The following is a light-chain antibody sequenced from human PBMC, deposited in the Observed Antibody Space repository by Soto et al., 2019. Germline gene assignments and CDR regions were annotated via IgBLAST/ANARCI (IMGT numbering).Light chain of an antibody. V-gene: IGKV3-15*01. J-gene: IGKJ1*01. CDR2: GAF. Sequence: EIVMTQSPATLSVSRGERATLSCRASQSISSNLAWYQQKPGQAPRLLIYGAFTRATGIPARFSGSGSGTEFTLTISSLQSEDFAVYYCQQYNNWAFGQGTKVEIK. CDR1: QSISSN. CDR3: QQYNNWA.